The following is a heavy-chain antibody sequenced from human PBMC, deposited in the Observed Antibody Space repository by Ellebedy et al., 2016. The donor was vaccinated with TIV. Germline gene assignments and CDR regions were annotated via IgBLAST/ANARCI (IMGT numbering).Heavy chain of an antibody. D-gene: IGHD6-13*01. CDR1: GGSISSTNYY. CDR3: ARLSSRIAAAA. J-gene: IGHJ5*02. CDR2: IYYSGSS. Sequence: SETLSLTCTVSGGSISSTNYYRVWIRQPPGKGLEWIGRIYYSGSSNYNPSLKSRVTISADKSKNQFSLKLSSVTAADTAVYYCARLSSRIAAAAWGQGVLVTVTS. V-gene: IGHV4-39*07.